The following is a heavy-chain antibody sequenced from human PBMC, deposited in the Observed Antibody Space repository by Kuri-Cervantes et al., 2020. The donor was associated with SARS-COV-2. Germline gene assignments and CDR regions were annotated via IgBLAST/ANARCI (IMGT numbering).Heavy chain of an antibody. J-gene: IGHJ6*02. D-gene: IGHD4-11*01. CDR1: RYTFTGYY. CDR3: ASNSNYWYYGMDV. V-gene: IGHV1-2*02. Sequence: ASVKVSCKVSRYTFTGYYMHWVRQAPGQGLEWMGWINPNSGGTNYAQKFQGRVTMTRDTSISTAYMELSRLRSDDTAVYYCASNSNYWYYGMDVWGQGTTVTVSS. CDR2: INPNSGGT.